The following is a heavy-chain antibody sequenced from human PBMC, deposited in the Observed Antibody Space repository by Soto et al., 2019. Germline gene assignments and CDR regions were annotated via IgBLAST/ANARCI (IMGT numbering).Heavy chain of an antibody. V-gene: IGHV4-34*01. CDR1: GGSFSGYY. J-gene: IGHJ4*02. CDR3: ARLCTQGIITIFGVVIEYFDS. Sequence: QVQLQQWGAGLLKPSETLSLTCAVYGGSFSGYYWSWIRQPPGKGLEWIGEINHSGSTNYNPSLKSRVTISVDTTKNQFSLTLSSVTAADTAVYYCARLCTQGIITIFGVVIEYFDSWGQGTLVTVSS. D-gene: IGHD3-3*01. CDR2: INHSGST.